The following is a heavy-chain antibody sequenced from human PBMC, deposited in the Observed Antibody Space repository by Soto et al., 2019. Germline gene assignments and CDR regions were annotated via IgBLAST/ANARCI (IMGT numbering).Heavy chain of an antibody. CDR2: TGSGTGPG. Sequence: SGKVSCKASGGSLSTNPISWVRQAPGQGLEWMGGTGSGTGPGNHAQKFQGRLTVTADKSTSTVYMELTNLSSEDTAVYYCARRDSGGFYRFFDSWGQGTLVTVSS. CDR3: ARRDSGGFYRFFDS. V-gene: IGHV1-69*06. CDR1: GGSLSTNP. J-gene: IGHJ4*02. D-gene: IGHD2-15*01.